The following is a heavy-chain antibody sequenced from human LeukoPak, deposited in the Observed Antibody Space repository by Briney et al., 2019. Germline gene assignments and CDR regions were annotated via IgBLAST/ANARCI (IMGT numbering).Heavy chain of an antibody. D-gene: IGHD4-17*01. CDR3: ANPARDFADSGAITW. V-gene: IGHV4-34*01. CDR1: GGSFSYYY. CDR2: INHSGIT. J-gene: IGHJ4*02. Sequence: SETLSLTCAVYGGSFSYYYWSWIRQPPGKGLEWIGEINHSGITNYNPSLKSRVTISADTTKNQFSLKLTSVTAADTAVYYCANPARDFADSGAITWWGQGTLVTVSS.